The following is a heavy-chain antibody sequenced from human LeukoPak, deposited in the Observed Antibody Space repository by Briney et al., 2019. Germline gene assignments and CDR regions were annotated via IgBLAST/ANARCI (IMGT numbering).Heavy chain of an antibody. CDR3: ARDGLVAGRFDP. Sequence: PGGSLRLSCAASGFTFGSNGMHWVRQAPGKGLEWVAVIWYDGSDPYYADSVRGRFTISRDNSKNTLYLQMNSLRAEDTAVYYCARDGLVAGRFDPWGQGTLVTVSS. CDR2: IWYDGSDP. J-gene: IGHJ5*02. D-gene: IGHD6-19*01. CDR1: GFTFGSNG. V-gene: IGHV3-33*01.